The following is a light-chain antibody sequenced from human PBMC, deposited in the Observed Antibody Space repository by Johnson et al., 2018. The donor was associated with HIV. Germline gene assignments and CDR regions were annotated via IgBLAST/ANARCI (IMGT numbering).Light chain of an antibody. CDR1: SSNIGNNY. CDR2: DNN. Sequence: QSVLTQPPSVSAAPGQKVTISCSGSSSNIGNNYVSWYQQLTGTAPKLLIYDNNKRPSGIPDRFSGSKSGTSATLGITGPQTGDEADYYCGTWDSSLSAGVFGTGTTVTVL. V-gene: IGLV1-51*01. J-gene: IGLJ1*01. CDR3: GTWDSSLSAGV.